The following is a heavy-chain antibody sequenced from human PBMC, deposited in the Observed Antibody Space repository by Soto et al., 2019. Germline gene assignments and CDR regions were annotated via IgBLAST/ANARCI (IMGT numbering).Heavy chain of an antibody. V-gene: IGHV3-23*01. Sequence: GGSLRLSCAASGFTFSIYAMSWVRHAPGKGLEWVSAISGSGGSTYYADSVKGRFTISRDNSKNTLYLQMNSLRAEDTAVYYCAKGFYDILTDGWFDPWGQGTLVTVSS. CDR2: ISGSGGST. D-gene: IGHD3-9*01. CDR3: AKGFYDILTDGWFDP. J-gene: IGHJ5*02. CDR1: GFTFSIYA.